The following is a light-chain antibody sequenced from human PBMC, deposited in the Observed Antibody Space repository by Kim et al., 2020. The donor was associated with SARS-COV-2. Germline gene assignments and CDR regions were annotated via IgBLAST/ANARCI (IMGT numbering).Light chain of an antibody. V-gene: IGKV1-5*01. CDR1: KSFSTG. Sequence: GDRVTSTGRASKSFSTGLAGYQQKPGKAPKPLIYDASILERGVPSRFRGRGSGKKFTLTISSLQPEDLATYYCKKYNTYSYTLGKGTKREI. CDR2: DAS. CDR3: KKYNTYSYT. J-gene: IGKJ2*01.